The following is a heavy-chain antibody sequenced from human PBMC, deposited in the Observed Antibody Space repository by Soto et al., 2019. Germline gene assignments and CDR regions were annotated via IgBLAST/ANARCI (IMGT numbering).Heavy chain of an antibody. D-gene: IGHD3-10*01. CDR1: GFPFTTYG. J-gene: IGHJ4*02. CDR3: VGGQYYFDY. V-gene: IGHV3-30*03. CDR2: ISYDGSNK. Sequence: QVQLVESGGGVVQPGRSLRLSCAASGFPFTTYGMHWVREGPGKGLEWVAVISYDGSNKYYADSVKGRFTISRDNSKNTLYLQMNSLRPEYTALYYCVGGQYYFDYRGQGTLVTVSS.